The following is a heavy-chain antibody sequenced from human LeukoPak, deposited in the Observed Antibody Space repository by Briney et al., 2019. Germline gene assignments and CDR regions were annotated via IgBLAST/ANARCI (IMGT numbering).Heavy chain of an antibody. Sequence: PGGSLRLSCAASGFTFSSYEMNWVRQAPGKGLEWVSYISSSGSTIYYADSVKGRFTISRDNARNSLYLQMNSLRAEDTAVYYCARGRDSDAFDIWGQGTMVTVSS. D-gene: IGHD5-24*01. V-gene: IGHV3-48*03. J-gene: IGHJ3*02. CDR2: ISSSGSTI. CDR3: ARGRDSDAFDI. CDR1: GFTFSSYE.